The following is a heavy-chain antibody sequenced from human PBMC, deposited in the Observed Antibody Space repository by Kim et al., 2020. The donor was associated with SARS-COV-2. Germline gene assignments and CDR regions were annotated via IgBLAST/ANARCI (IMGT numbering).Heavy chain of an antibody. CDR2: ITGGGDTT. CDR3: AKRIMGVNYYYGSGGYFDF. D-gene: IGHD3-10*01. J-gene: IGHJ4*02. CDR1: GFTFSNYG. V-gene: IGHV3-23*01. Sequence: GGSLRLSCVASGFTFSNYGMSWVRQAPGKGLEWVSAITGGGDTTYYADCAKGRFTISRDNSKNTLYLQMNSLRAEDTAVYYCAKRIMGVNYYYGSGGYFDFWGQGSLVTVSS.